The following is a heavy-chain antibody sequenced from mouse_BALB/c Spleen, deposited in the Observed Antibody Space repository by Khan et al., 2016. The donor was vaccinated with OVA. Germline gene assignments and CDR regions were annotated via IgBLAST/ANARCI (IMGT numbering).Heavy chain of an antibody. Sequence: QVQLQQSGPELVKPGASVKMSCKASGYTFTDYDIRWVKQRTGQGLEWIGEIYPGSGSTYYNEKFKGQATLTADTSSNTAYMQLSSLTSEDSAVYVCAKIFYGNSYAMDYWGQGTAVTVSS. CDR1: GYTFTDYD. CDR3: AKIFYGNSYAMDY. V-gene: IGHV1-77*01. D-gene: IGHD2-1*01. J-gene: IGHJ4*01. CDR2: IYPGSGST.